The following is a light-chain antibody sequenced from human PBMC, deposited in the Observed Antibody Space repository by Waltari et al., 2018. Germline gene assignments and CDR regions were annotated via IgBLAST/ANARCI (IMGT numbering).Light chain of an antibody. CDR1: GGDVGSYNL. J-gene: IGLJ2*01. CDR3: SSYAGTGTLV. V-gene: IGLV2-23*01. CDR2: EGT. Sequence: QSALTQPASVSGSPGQSITISCTATGGDVGSYNLVSWYPQRTGKAPKLMIYEGTKRPSGVSNRFAGSKSGNTASLTISGLQAEDEADYYCSSYAGTGTLVFGGGTKLTVL.